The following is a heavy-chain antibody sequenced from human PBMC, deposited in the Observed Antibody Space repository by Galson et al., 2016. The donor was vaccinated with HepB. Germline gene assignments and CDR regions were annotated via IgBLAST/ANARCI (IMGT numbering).Heavy chain of an antibody. V-gene: IGHV3-30*03. CDR1: GFTFSRYG. Sequence: SLRLSCAASGFTFSRYGMRWVRQAPGKGLQWVAVISYDESNKSYGDSVKGRFTISRDNSKNTLYLQMHSLRVEDTAVYYCVARDGYTADYWGQGTLVTASS. J-gene: IGHJ4*02. CDR3: VARDGYTADY. CDR2: ISYDESNK. D-gene: IGHD5-24*01.